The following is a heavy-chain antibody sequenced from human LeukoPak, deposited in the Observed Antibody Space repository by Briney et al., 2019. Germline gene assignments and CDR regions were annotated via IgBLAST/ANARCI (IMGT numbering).Heavy chain of an antibody. J-gene: IGHJ4*02. Sequence: PGGSLRLSCAASEFTFSSYSMNWVRQAPGKGLEWVSSISSSSSYIYYADSVKGRFTISRGNAKNSLYLQMNSLRAEDTAVYYCARAKGRGGSSLAPTPDYWGQGTLVTVSS. CDR1: EFTFSSYS. CDR2: ISSSSSYI. CDR3: ARAKGRGGSSLAPTPDY. D-gene: IGHD2-15*01. V-gene: IGHV3-21*01.